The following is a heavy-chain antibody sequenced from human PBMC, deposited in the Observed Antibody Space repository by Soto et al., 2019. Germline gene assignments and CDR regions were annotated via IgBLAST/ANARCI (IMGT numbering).Heavy chain of an antibody. V-gene: IGHV4-30-4*01. CDR2: IYYSGST. CDR1: GGSISSRDYY. CDR3: ASLEMATSYFDY. J-gene: IGHJ4*02. Sequence: SETLSLTCTVSGGSISSRDYYWSWSRQPPGKGLEWIGYIYYSGSTYYNPSLKSRVTISVDTSKNQFSLKLSSVTAADTAVYYCASLEMATSYFDYWGQGTLVTVSS. D-gene: IGHD5-12*01.